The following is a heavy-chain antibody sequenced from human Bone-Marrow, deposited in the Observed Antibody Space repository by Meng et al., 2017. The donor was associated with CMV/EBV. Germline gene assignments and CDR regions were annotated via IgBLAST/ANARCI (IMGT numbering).Heavy chain of an antibody. Sequence: GESLKISCAASGFTFSSYWMHWVRQAPGKGLVWVSRINSDGSSTSYADSVKGRFTISRDNAKNTLYLQMNSMRAEETAVYYCARGTTYYDFWSGYYTFDYWGQGTLVTVSS. CDR2: INSDGSST. V-gene: IGHV3-74*01. CDR1: GFTFSSYW. D-gene: IGHD3-3*01. CDR3: ARGTTYYDFWSGYYTFDY. J-gene: IGHJ4*02.